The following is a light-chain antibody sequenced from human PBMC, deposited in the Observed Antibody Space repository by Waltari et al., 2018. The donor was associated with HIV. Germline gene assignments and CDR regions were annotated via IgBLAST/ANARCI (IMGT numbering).Light chain of an antibody. CDR2: EVS. V-gene: IGLV2-14*01. CDR1: SSDVGGYNY. Sequence: QTALTQPASVSGYPGQSITTSCPGTSSDVGGYNYDSWYQQHPGKAPKLMIYEVSNRPSGVSNRFSGSKSGNTASLTISGLQAEDEADYYCSSYTSSSTPVVFGGGTKLTVL. CDR3: SSYTSSSTPVV. J-gene: IGLJ2*01.